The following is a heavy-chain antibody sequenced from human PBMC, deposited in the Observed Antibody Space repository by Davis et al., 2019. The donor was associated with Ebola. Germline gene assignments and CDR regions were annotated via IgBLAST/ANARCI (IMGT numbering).Heavy chain of an antibody. V-gene: IGHV3-23*01. D-gene: IGHD2-15*01. J-gene: IGHJ4*02. CDR2: ISASEGNT. Sequence: PGGSLRLSCAASGFTFSNYDMSWVRHVPGKGLEWVSTISASEGNTHYSDSVRGRFTISRDNSKNTLYLQMNSLRAEDTATYYCARYCHYTDCSYFDCWGQGTMVAVSS. CDR3: ARYCHYTDCSYFDC. CDR1: GFTFSNYD.